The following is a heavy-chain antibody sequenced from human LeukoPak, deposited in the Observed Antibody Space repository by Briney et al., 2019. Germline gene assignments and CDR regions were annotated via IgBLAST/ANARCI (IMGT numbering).Heavy chain of an antibody. CDR2: IYYSGST. Sequence: PSETLSLTCTVSGGSISSYYWSWIRQPPGKGLEWIGYIYYSGSTNYNPSLKSRVTISVDTSKNQFSLKLSSVTAADTAVYYCARVLLWFGELLEAFDIWGQGTMVTVSS. V-gene: IGHV4-59*01. CDR1: GGSISSYY. J-gene: IGHJ3*02. CDR3: ARVLLWFGELLEAFDI. D-gene: IGHD3-10*01.